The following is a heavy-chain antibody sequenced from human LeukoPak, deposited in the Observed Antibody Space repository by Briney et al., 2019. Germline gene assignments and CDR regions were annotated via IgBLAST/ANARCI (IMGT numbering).Heavy chain of an antibody. CDR3: ARVGLSSRGYYYYMDV. D-gene: IGHD2-2*01. Sequence: KPSETLSLTCTVSGGSISSDYWSWSRQPAGKGLEWIGHIYTSGSTNYNPPLTGRVTMSLDTSKNQFSLKLTPVTAADTAVYYCARVGLSSRGYYYYMDVWGRGTTVTVSS. J-gene: IGHJ6*03. CDR2: IYTSGST. CDR1: GGSISSDY. V-gene: IGHV4-4*07.